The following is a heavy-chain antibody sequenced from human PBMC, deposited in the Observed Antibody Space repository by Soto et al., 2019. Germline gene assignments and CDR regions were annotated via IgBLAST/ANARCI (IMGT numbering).Heavy chain of an antibody. CDR2: IYPGDSDT. CDR3: ASGVAAAGTPDWYYGMDV. Sequence: LGESLKISCKGSGYSFTSYWIGWVRQMPGKGLEWMGIIYPGDSDTRYSPSFQGQVTISADKSISTAYLQWSSLKASDTAMYYCASGVAAAGTPDWYYGMDVWGQGTTVTVSS. V-gene: IGHV5-51*01. J-gene: IGHJ6*02. D-gene: IGHD6-13*01. CDR1: GYSFTSYW.